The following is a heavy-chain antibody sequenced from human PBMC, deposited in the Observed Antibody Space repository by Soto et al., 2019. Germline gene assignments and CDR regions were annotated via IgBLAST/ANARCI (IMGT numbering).Heavy chain of an antibody. J-gene: IGHJ4*02. CDR3: ARDGDIVLMVYALWY. Sequence: QVQLVQSGAEVKKPGSSVKVSCKASGGTFSSYAISWVRQAPGQGLEWMGGIIPIFGTANYAQKFQGRVTIXXDXSKXTAYMELSSLRSEDTAVYYCARDGDIVLMVYALWYWGQGTLVTVSS. D-gene: IGHD2-8*01. CDR1: GGTFSSYA. CDR2: IIPIFGTA. V-gene: IGHV1-69*14.